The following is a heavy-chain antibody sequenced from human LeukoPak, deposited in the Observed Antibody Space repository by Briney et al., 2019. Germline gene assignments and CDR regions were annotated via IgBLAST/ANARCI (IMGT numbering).Heavy chain of an antibody. V-gene: IGHV1-69*06. CDR1: GGTFSSYA. CDR2: IIPIFGTA. Sequence: AASVKVSCKASGGTFSSYAISWVRQAPGQGLEWMGGIIPIFGTANYAQKFQGRVTITADKSTSTAYMELSSLRSEDTAVYYCASTNSDYGDYSYHTIYYMDVWGKGTTATVSS. J-gene: IGHJ6*03. D-gene: IGHD4-17*01. CDR3: ASTNSDYGDYSYHTIYYMDV.